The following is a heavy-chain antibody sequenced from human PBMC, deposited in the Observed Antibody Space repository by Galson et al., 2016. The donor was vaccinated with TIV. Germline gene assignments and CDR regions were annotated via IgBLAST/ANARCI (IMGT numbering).Heavy chain of an antibody. CDR1: GYTFTNYW. CDR2: IYPGDSDT. V-gene: IGHV5-51*01. D-gene: IGHD2/OR15-2a*01. CDR3: VFPFDI. J-gene: IGHJ3*02. Sequence: QSGAEVKKPGESLKISCKGSGYTFTNYWIVWVRQMPGKGLEWMGIIYPGDSDTRYSPSFQGQVTISADRSINTAYLLLNSLKASDTAMYYSVFPFDIWGQGTLVTVSS.